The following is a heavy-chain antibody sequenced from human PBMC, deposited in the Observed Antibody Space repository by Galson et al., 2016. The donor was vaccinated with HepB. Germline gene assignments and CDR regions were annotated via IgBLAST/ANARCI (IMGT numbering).Heavy chain of an antibody. CDR3: ARGGTTSVPGRLGHDY. Sequence: SVKVSCKASGYTLTDYHMHWVRQAPGQGLEWLAWINPKNGGTDYSQKFQGRVTMTRDTSISTVYMELSRLRSDDTAVYYCARGGTTSVPGRLGHDYWGQGTLVIVAS. D-gene: IGHD6-19*01. V-gene: IGHV1-2*02. CDR1: GYTLTDYH. J-gene: IGHJ4*02. CDR2: INPKNGGT.